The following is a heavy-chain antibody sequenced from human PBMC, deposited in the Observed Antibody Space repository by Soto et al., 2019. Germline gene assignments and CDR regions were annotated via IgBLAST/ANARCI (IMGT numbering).Heavy chain of an antibody. CDR3: ATPRFGVVIVHFDY. CDR2: ISGSGGST. CDR1: GFTFSSYA. D-gene: IGHD3-3*01. Sequence: EVQLLESGGGLVQPGGSLRLSCAASGFTFSSYAMSWVRQAPGKGLEWVSAISGSGGSTYYADSVKGRFTISRDNSKNARYLQLDGLSAEDTAVYYCATPRFGVVIVHFDYWGQGSLVTVSS. V-gene: IGHV3-23*01. J-gene: IGHJ4*02.